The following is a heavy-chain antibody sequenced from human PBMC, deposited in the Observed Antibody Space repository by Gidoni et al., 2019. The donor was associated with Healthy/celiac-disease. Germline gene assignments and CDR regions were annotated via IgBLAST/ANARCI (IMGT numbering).Heavy chain of an antibody. CDR1: GFTFSNAW. Sequence: EVQLVESGGGLVKPGGSLRLSCAASGFTFSNAWMSWVRQAPGKGLEWVGRIKSKTDGGTTDYAAPVKGRFTISRDDSKNTLYLQMNSLKTEDTAVYYCTTDSDILTGYSNDYWGQGTLVTVSS. CDR3: TTDSDILTGYSNDY. D-gene: IGHD3-9*01. CDR2: IKSKTDGGTT. V-gene: IGHV3-15*01. J-gene: IGHJ4*02.